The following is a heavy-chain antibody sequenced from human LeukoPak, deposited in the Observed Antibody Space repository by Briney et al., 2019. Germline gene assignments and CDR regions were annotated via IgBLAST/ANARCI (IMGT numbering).Heavy chain of an antibody. V-gene: IGHV4-39*01. CDR2: IYYSGST. CDR3: ARIPYSSGWYRTVPYFDY. J-gene: IGHJ4*02. CDR1: GGSISSSSYY. Sequence: TSETLSLTCTVSGGSISSSSYYWGWIRQPPGKGLGWIGSIYYSGSTYYNPSLKSRVTISVDTSKNQFSLKLSSVTAADTAVYYCARIPYSSGWYRTVPYFDYWGQGTLVTVSS. D-gene: IGHD6-19*01.